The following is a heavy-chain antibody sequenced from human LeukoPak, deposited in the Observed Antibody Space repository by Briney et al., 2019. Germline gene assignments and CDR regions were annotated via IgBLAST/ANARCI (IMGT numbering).Heavy chain of an antibody. Sequence: SETLSLTCTVSGYPISSGYYWGWIRQPPGKGLEWIGGIYHSGSTYHNPSLKSRVTISVDTSKNQFSLKLSSVTAADTAVYYCARETMLAGFASGLGFNYWGQGILVIVSS. V-gene: IGHV4-38-2*02. CDR3: ARETMLAGFASGLGFNY. CDR2: IYHSGST. J-gene: IGHJ4*02. CDR1: GYPISSGYY. D-gene: IGHD6-19*01.